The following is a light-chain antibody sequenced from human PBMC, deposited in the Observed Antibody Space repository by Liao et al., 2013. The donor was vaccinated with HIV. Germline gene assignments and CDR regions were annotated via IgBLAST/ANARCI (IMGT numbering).Light chain of an antibody. Sequence: SYELTQSPSVSVAPGETARITCAGNNIGSKSVHWYQQKPGQAPVLVISYDSDRPSGIPERISGSNSGNTATLTISRAEAGDEADYYCQAWDRNTAIFGGGTRLTVL. CDR1: NIGSKS. CDR2: YDS. CDR3: QAWDRNTAI. V-gene: IGLV3-21*01. J-gene: IGLJ2*01.